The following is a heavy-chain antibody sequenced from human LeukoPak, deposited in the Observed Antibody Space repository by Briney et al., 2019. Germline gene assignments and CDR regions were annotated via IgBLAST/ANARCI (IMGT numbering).Heavy chain of an antibody. Sequence: PGGSLRLSCAASGFTFDDYAMHWVRQAPGKGLEWVSGISWNSGSIGYADSVKGRFTISRDNAKNSLYLQMNSLRAEDTALYYCAKDSGGGSFHHWGQGTLVTVSS. CDR2: ISWNSGSI. J-gene: IGHJ4*02. D-gene: IGHD3-10*01. V-gene: IGHV3-9*01. CDR1: GFTFDDYA. CDR3: AKDSGGGSFHH.